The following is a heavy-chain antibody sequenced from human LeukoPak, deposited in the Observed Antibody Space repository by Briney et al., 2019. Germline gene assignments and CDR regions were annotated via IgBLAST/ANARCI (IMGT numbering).Heavy chain of an antibody. J-gene: IGHJ6*02. CDR3: ARGYEIVGSPHYYYYGMDV. CDR2: IIPILGIA. D-gene: IGHD3-9*01. Sequence: SVKVSCKASGGTFSSYAISWVRQAPGQGLEWMGRIIPILGIANYAQKFQGRVTITADKSTSTAYMELSSLRSEDTAVYYCARGYEIVGSPHYYYYGMDVWGQGTTVTVSS. CDR1: GGTFSSYA. V-gene: IGHV1-69*04.